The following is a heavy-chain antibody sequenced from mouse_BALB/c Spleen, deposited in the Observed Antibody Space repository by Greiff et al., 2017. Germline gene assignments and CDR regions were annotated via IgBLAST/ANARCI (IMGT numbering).Heavy chain of an antibody. CDR3: TVGSSYDYFDY. Sequence: VHVKQSGTVLARPGASVKMSCKASGYTFTSYWMHWVKQRPGQGLEWIGAIYPGNSDTSYNQKFKGKAKLTAVTSTSTAYMELSSLTNEDSAVYYCTVGSSYDYFDYWGQGTTLTVSS. CDR2: IYPGNSDT. J-gene: IGHJ2*01. CDR1: GYTFTSYW. D-gene: IGHD1-1*01. V-gene: IGHV1-5*01.